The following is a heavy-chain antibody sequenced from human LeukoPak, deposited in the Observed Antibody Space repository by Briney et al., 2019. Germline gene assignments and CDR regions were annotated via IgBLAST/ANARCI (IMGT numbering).Heavy chain of an antibody. J-gene: IGHJ4*02. CDR1: GGSFSGYY. V-gene: IGHV4-34*01. CDR3: ARYHPGGLDY. D-gene: IGHD2-2*01. CDR2: INHSGST. Sequence: SETLSLTCAVYGGSFSGYYWSWIRQPPGKGLEWIGEINHSGSTNYNPSLKSRVTISVDTSKNEFSLKLSSVTAADTAVYYCARYHPGGLDYWGQGTLVTVSS.